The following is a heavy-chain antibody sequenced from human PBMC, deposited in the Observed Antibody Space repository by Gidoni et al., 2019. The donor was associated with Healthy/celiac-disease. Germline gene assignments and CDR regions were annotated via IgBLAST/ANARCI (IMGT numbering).Heavy chain of an antibody. J-gene: IGHJ5*02. CDR1: GGSLSSSSYY. Sequence: QLQLQESGPGLVTPSETLSLTCTVSGGSLSSSSYYWGWIRQPPGKGLEWIGSIYYSGSTYYNPSLKSRVTISVDTSKNQFSLKLSSVTAADTAVYYCARHRYGSSWYGDWFDPWGQGTLVTVSS. D-gene: IGHD6-13*01. CDR2: IYYSGST. V-gene: IGHV4-39*01. CDR3: ARHRYGSSWYGDWFDP.